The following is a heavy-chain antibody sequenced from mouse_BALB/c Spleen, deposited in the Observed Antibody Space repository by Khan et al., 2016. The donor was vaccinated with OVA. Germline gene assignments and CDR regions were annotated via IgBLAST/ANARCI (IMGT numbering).Heavy chain of an antibody. CDR3: ARTPGYYSSGYFDY. Sequence: EVELVESGGGFVKPGGSLKLSCAASGFTFSNYGLSWVRQTPEKRLEWVATISSGGSYTYYPDRVKGRFTISRENAENTLYLQMSSLRSEDTAMYYCARTPGYYSSGYFDYWGQGTTLTVSS. CDR1: GFTFSNYG. V-gene: IGHV5-9-3*01. CDR2: ISSGGSYT. J-gene: IGHJ2*01. D-gene: IGHD1-1*01.